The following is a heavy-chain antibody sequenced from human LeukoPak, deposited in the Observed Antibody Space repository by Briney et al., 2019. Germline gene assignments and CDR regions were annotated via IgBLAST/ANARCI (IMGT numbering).Heavy chain of an antibody. D-gene: IGHD2-8*01. V-gene: IGHV3-23*01. CDR3: AKPDAKGVNYYYYMDV. CDR2: ISGSGGST. Sequence: GGSLRLSCAASGFTFSSYGMSWVRQAPGKGLEWVSAISGSGGSTYYADSVKGRFTISRDNSKNTLYLQMNSLRAEDTAVYYCAKPDAKGVNYYYYMDVWGKGTTVTVSS. J-gene: IGHJ6*03. CDR1: GFTFSSYG.